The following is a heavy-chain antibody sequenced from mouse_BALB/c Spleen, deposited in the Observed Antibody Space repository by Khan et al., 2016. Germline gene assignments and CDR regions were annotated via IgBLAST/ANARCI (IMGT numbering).Heavy chain of an antibody. D-gene: IGHD2-14*01. CDR1: GFNIKDTY. V-gene: IGHV14-3*02. J-gene: IGHJ3*01. CDR3: ARGGYGCFAY. Sequence: EVELVESGAELVKPGASVKLSCTASGFNIKDTYMHWVNQRPEQGLEWIGRIDPANGNTKYDPKFQNKVTVTSETSSNTAYLQLSSLTSEDTAVYYCARGGYGCFAYWGQGTLVTVSA. CDR2: IDPANGNT.